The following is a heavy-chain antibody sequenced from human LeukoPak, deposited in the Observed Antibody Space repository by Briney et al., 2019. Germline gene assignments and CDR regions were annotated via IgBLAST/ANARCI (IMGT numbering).Heavy chain of an antibody. CDR2: SYSSGST. CDR1: GGSISSGSDY. D-gene: IGHD3-22*01. V-gene: IGHV4-61*02. Sequence: PSETLSLTCTVSGGSISSGSDYCSWIQQPAGKGLEWIGRSYSSGSTNYNPSLKSRVSISVDTSKNQFSLRLSSATAADTAVYYCARGSRYSSGYDYIDQWGQGTLVTVSS. CDR3: ARGSRYSSGYDYIDQ. J-gene: IGHJ4*02.